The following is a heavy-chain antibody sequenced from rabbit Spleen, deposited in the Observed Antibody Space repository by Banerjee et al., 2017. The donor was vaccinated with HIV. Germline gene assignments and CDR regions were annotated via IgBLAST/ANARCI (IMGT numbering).Heavy chain of an antibody. J-gene: IGHJ4*01. CDR1: GFDFSSYYW. Sequence: QEQLVESGGGLVQPEGSLTLTCKASGFDFSSYYWICWVRQAPGKGLEWIGCMYPDGVGSTAYASWAKGRFTISKTSSTTVTLQMTSLTAADTATYFCARGSAAMTMVITGYYLNLWGPGTLVTVS. V-gene: IGHV1S45*01. CDR3: ARGSAAMTMVITGYYLNL. CDR2: MYPDGVGST. D-gene: IGHD2-1*01.